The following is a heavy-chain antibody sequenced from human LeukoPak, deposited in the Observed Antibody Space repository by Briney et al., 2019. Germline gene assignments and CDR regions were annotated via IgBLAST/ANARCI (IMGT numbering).Heavy chain of an antibody. CDR2: IYYSGST. D-gene: IGHD6-13*01. J-gene: IGHJ4*02. Sequence: SETLSLTCTVSGGSISSSSYYWGWIRQPPGKGLEWIGSIYYSGSTYYNPSLKSRVTVSVDTSKNQFSLKLSSVTAADTAIYYCARDPIASAASGGDSWGQGTLVTVSS. CDR3: ARDPIASAASGGDS. CDR1: GGSISSSSYY. V-gene: IGHV4-39*02.